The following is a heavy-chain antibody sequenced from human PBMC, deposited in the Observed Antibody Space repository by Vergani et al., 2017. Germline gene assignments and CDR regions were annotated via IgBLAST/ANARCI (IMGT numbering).Heavy chain of an antibody. J-gene: IGHJ6*03. CDR1: GYTFTSYG. V-gene: IGHV1-18*04. D-gene: IGHD2-8*01. CDR3: ARDQLGCTNGVCYTSYYYYMDV. CDR2: ISAYNGNT. Sequence: QVQLVQSGAEVQKPGASVKVSCKASGYTFTSYGISWVRQAPGQGLEWMGWISAYNGNTNYAQKLQGRVTMTTDTSTSTAYMELRRLSSDDTAVYYCARDQLGCTNGVCYTSYYYYMDVWGKGTTVTVSS.